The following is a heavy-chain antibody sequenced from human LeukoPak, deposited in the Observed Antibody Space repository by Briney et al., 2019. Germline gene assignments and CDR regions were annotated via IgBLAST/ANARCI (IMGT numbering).Heavy chain of an antibody. CDR2: ISAHNGQT. D-gene: IGHD3-16*02. V-gene: IGHV1-18*01. CDR3: AKDSPRDDYVRGSYRYSRRGLDI. CDR1: GYEFSSYG. Sequence: ASVKLSCKASGYEFSSYGISGVRQAPAQRLEWMGWISAHNGQTKYAEKFQGRLTMTTETSTNIAYMELRSLTSGDTAVYYCAKDSPRDDYVRGSYRYSRRGLDIWGQGTLVTASS. J-gene: IGHJ3*02.